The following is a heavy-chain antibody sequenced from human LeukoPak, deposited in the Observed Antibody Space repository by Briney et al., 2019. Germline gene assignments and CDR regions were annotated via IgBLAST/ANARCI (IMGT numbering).Heavy chain of an antibody. CDR1: GDSISSGDYY. CDR3: AGRPYYYDSSGYRDY. D-gene: IGHD3-22*01. V-gene: IGHV4-38-2*02. Sequence: PSETLSLTCTVSGDSISSGDYYWSWIRQPPGKGLEWIGSIYHSGSTYYNPSLKSRVTISVDTSKNQFSLKLSSVTAADTAVYYCAGRPYYYDSSGYRDYWGQGTLVTVSS. J-gene: IGHJ4*02. CDR2: IYHSGST.